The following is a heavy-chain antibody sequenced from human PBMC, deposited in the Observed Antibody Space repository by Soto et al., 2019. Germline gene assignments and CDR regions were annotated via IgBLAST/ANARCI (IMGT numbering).Heavy chain of an antibody. CDR2: IIPIFGTA. CDR3: ARGLTVKHYYDSSGYQPPSFDY. V-gene: IGHV1-69*13. Sequence: ASLKVSCKASGGTFSSYAISWVRQAPGQGLEWMGGIIPIFGTANYAQKFQGRVTITADESTSTAYMELSSLRSEDTAVYYCARGLTVKHYYDSSGYQPPSFDYWGQGTLVTVSS. CDR1: GGTFSSYA. J-gene: IGHJ4*02. D-gene: IGHD3-22*01.